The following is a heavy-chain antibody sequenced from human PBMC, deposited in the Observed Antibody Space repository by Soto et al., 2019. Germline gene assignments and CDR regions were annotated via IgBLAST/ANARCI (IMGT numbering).Heavy chain of an antibody. CDR2: IYYSGST. Sequence: QVQLQESGPGLVKPSETLSLTCSVSGVSISSYYWSWIRQPPGKGLEWIGYIYYSGSTNYNPSLKSRVTISVDTSKNQFSLKLSSVTAADTAVYYCASLRGFTTDYWGQGTLVTVSS. CDR1: GVSISSYY. V-gene: IGHV4-59*08. CDR3: ASLRGFTTDY. D-gene: IGHD3-22*01. J-gene: IGHJ4*02.